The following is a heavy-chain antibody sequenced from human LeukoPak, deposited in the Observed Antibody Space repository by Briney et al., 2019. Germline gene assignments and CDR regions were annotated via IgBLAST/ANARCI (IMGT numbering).Heavy chain of an antibody. CDR2: VYPSGTT. Sequence: SETLSLTCSVSGASVYNYFWAWIRQSAGRGLEWIGRVYPSGTTNYNPSLQSRVTMSVDTSKNQFSLRLKSVTAADTAIYYCARDHSSGWTAEFDFWGQGTLVTVSS. CDR1: GASVYNYF. CDR3: ARDHSSGWTAEFDF. D-gene: IGHD6-19*01. V-gene: IGHV4-4*07. J-gene: IGHJ4*02.